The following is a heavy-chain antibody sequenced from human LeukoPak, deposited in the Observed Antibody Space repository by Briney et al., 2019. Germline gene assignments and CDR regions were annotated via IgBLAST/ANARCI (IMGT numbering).Heavy chain of an antibody. CDR1: GGSFSGYY. D-gene: IGHD3-22*01. Sequence: PSETLSLTCAVYGGSFSGYYWSWIRQPPGKGLEWIGEIYHSGSTNYNPSLKSRVTISVDKSKNQFSLKLSSVTAADTAVYYCARDYYDSSGYLDYWGQGTLVTVSS. V-gene: IGHV4-34*01. J-gene: IGHJ4*02. CDR2: IYHSGST. CDR3: ARDYYDSSGYLDY.